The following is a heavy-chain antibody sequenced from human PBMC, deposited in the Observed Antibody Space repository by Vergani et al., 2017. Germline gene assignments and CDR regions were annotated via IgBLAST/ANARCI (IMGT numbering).Heavy chain of an antibody. V-gene: IGHV4-34*01. CDR3: ARGVFRRPFFDY. D-gene: IGHD2/OR15-2a*01. CDR1: GWSFSGYY. Sequence: QVQLQQWGAGLLKPSETLSLTCAVYGWSFSGYYWSWIRQPPGKGLEWIGEINHSGNTNYKPSLKSRVTISVDTSKNQFSLKLSSVTDADTAVYYCARGVFRRPFFDYWGQGTLVTVSS. CDR2: INHSGNT. J-gene: IGHJ4*02.